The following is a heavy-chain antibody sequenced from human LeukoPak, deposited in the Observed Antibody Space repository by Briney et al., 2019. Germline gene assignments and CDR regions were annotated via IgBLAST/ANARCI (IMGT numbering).Heavy chain of an antibody. J-gene: IGHJ4*02. V-gene: IGHV3-23*01. CDR2: ISGTGGNT. Sequence: PGGSLRLSCAVSGFSFSNYAMSWVRQFPGKGLEWVSGISGTGGNTYYADSVKGRFTISRDNAKNSLYLQMNSLRAEDTAVYYCARQVHWSGFDYWGQGPLVTVSS. CDR1: GFSFSNYA. D-gene: IGHD3-3*01. CDR3: ARQVHWSGFDY.